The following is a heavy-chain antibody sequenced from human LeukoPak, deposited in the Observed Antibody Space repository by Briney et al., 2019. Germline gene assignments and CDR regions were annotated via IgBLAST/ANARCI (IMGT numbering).Heavy chain of an antibody. V-gene: IGHV3-23*01. J-gene: IGHJ4*02. CDR1: GFIFRNYA. Sequence: QSGGSLRLSCADSGFIFRNYAMTWVRQAPGKGLEWVPAISSSGDKTSYADSVKGRFTISRDNSKNTVYLHMSSLRVEDTAVYSCARDWKCDCWGQGTLVTVS. CDR3: ARDWKCDC. CDR2: ISSSGDKT. D-gene: IGHD1-1*01.